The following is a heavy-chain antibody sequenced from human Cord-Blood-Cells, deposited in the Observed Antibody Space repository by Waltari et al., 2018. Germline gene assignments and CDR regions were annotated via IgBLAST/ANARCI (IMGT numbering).Heavy chain of an antibody. V-gene: IGHV3-48*02. Sequence: EVQLVESGGGLVQPGGSLRLSCAASGFTFSSYSMNWVRQAPGKGLEWVSYISSSSSTIYYADSVKGRFTSSRDNAKNSLYLQRNSLRDEDTAVYYCARDHPTLVVPAANYYYYYMDVWGKGTTVTVSS. J-gene: IGHJ6*03. CDR1: GFTFSSYS. CDR2: ISSSSSTI. D-gene: IGHD2-2*01. CDR3: ARDHPTLVVPAANYYYYYMDV.